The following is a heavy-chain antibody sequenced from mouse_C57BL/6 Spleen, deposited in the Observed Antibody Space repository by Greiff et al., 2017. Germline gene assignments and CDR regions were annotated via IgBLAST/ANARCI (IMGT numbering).Heavy chain of an antibody. J-gene: IGHJ4*01. CDR2: ISVGGSYT. CDR1: GFTFSSYA. V-gene: IGHV5-4*03. Sequence: EVKLMESGGGLVKPGGSLKLSCAASGFTFSSYAMSWVRQTPEKRLEWVATISVGGSYTYYPDNVQGRFTISRDNAKNNLYLQMSHLKSEDTAVYHCARYYCSSRYYAMDDWGQGTSVTVSS. D-gene: IGHD1-1*01. CDR3: ARYYCSSRYYAMDD.